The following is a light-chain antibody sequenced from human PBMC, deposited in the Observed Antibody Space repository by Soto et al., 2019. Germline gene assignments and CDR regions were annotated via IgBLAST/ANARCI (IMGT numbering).Light chain of an antibody. CDR3: QQYDSSSWT. V-gene: IGKV3-20*01. CDR1: QSVSSSY. J-gene: IGKJ1*01. CDR2: GAS. Sequence: EIVLTQSPGTLSLAPGERATLSCRASQSVSSSYLVWYQQKRGQAPRLLIYGASSRATGIPDRFSGSGSGTDFTLTISSLEPEDFAVYYCQQYDSSSWTFGQGTKVEVK.